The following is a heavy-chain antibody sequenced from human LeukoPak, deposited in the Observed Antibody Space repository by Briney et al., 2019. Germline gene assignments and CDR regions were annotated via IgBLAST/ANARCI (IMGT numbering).Heavy chain of an antibody. CDR2: ISYDGSNK. D-gene: IGHD3-10*01. CDR1: GFTFSSYG. Sequence: PGRSLRLSCAASGFTFSSYGMHWVRQAPGKGLEWVAVISYDGSNKYNADSVKGRFTISRDNSKNTLYLQMNSLRAEDTAVYYCAKDGGSGSYWIDYWGQGPLVTVSS. CDR3: AKDGGSGSYWIDY. V-gene: IGHV3-30*18. J-gene: IGHJ4*02.